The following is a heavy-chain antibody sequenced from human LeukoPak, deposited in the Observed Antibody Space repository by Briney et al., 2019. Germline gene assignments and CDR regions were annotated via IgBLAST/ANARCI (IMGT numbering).Heavy chain of an antibody. CDR1: GFTFSSYW. V-gene: IGHV3-7*02. CDR3: ARVSPMDPPPYGMDV. Sequence: GRSLRLSCAASGFTFSSYWMSWVRQAPGKGLEWVANIKQDGSEKYYVDSVKGRFTISRDNAKNSLYLQMNSLRAEDTAVYYCARVSPMDPPPYGMDVWGQGTTVTVSS. CDR2: IKQDGSEK. D-gene: IGHD3-10*01. J-gene: IGHJ6*02.